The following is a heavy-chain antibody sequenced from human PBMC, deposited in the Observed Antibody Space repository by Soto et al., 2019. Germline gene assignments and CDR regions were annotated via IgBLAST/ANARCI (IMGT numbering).Heavy chain of an antibody. Sequence: GGSLRLSCAASGFTFSIYAMHWVRQAPGKGLEWVAVISYDGSNKYYADSVKGRFTISRDNSKNTLYLQMNSLRAEDTAVYYCASNLQYRNYWGQGTLVTVSS. CDR3: ASNLQYRNY. J-gene: IGHJ4*02. CDR1: GFTFSIYA. CDR2: ISYDGSNK. D-gene: IGHD4-4*01. V-gene: IGHV3-30-3*01.